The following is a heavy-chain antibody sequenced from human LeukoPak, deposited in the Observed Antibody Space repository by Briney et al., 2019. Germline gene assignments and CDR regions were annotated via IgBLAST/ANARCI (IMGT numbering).Heavy chain of an antibody. CDR1: GFTFSSYA. CDR3: ARKVGPHGAFDI. J-gene: IGHJ3*02. Sequence: GGSLRLSCAASGFTFSSYAMHWVRQAPGKGLEWVAVISYDGSNKYYADSVKGRFTISRHNSKNTLYLQMNSLRAEDTAVYYCARKVGPHGAFDIWGQGTMVTVSS. D-gene: IGHD2-2*01. V-gene: IGHV3-30*14. CDR2: ISYDGSNK.